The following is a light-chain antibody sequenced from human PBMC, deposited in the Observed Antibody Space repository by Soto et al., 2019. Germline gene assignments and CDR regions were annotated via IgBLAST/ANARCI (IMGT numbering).Light chain of an antibody. CDR3: QSYDSSLSGFDV. V-gene: IGLV1-40*01. Sequence: QAVVTQPPSVSGAPGQRVTISCTGSRSNIGGGYDVHWYQQLPGTAPKLLIYGNDNRPSGVPDRFSGSKSGTSASLAISGLQAEDEADYYCQSYDSSLSGFDVFGTGTKLTVL. CDR1: RSNIGGGYD. CDR2: GND. J-gene: IGLJ1*01.